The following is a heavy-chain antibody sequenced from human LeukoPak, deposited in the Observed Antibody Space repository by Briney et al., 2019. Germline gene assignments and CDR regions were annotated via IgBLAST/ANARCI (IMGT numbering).Heavy chain of an antibody. V-gene: IGHV4-61*01. J-gene: IGHJ4*02. CDR1: GGSVSSGSYY. Sequence: SETLSLTCTVSGGSVSSGSYYWSWIRQPPGKGLEWIAYIYYSGSTNYNPSLKSRVTISVDTSKNQFSLKLSSVTAADTAVYYCARGSYHSGYYHWGQGTLVTVSS. CDR2: IYYSGST. CDR3: ARGSYHSGYYH. D-gene: IGHD5-12*01.